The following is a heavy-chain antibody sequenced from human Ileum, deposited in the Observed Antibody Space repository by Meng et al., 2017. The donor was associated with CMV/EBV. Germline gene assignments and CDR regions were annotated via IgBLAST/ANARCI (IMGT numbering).Heavy chain of an antibody. CDR3: ATGSVAADGKGY. Sequence: CKASIYPFSRYTLNWVRQARGQWLGWVGSVDPNTTAPTYVQGFRGRFVFSLDTSVSTAYLQISSLEAEDTAVYYCATGSVAADGKGYWGQGTLVTVSS. J-gene: IGHJ4*02. CDR2: VDPNTTAP. D-gene: IGHD6-13*01. V-gene: IGHV7-4-1*02. CDR1: IYPFSRYT.